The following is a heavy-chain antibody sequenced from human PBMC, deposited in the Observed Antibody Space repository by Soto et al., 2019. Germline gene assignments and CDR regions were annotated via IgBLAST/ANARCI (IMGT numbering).Heavy chain of an antibody. J-gene: IGHJ4*02. V-gene: IGHV2-5*02. CDR2: IYWDDDK. CDR3: AHRVLRTVFGLVTTTAIYFDF. CDR1: GFSLTTSGVG. D-gene: IGHD3-3*01. Sequence: QITLNESGPTVVRPTETLTLTCRFSGFSLTTSGVGVGWIRQSPGKAPEWLALIYWDDDKLYSASLKSMLTITKDTSKNQVVLTVSDLDPTDTATYYCAHRVLRTVFGLVTTTAIYFDFWGQGTPVAVSS.